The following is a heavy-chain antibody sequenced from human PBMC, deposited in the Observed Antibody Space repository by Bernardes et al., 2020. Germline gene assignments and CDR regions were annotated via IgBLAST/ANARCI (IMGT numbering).Heavy chain of an antibody. CDR2: IKGDGSQG. CDR3: AREMADPGPLDY. V-gene: IGHV3-7*01. Sequence: GGSLRLSRAASGFTFRSYWMSWVRQAPGQGLEWVANIKGDGSQGSSVDSVRGRFAISRDNAKNLLYLQMNSLRAEDSAVYYCAREMADPGPLDYWGQGTLVTVSS. CDR1: GFTFRSYW. D-gene: IGHD2-8*01. J-gene: IGHJ4*02.